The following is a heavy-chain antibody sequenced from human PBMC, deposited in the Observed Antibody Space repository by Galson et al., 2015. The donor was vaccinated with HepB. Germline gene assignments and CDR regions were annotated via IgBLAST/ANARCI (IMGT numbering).Heavy chain of an antibody. J-gene: IGHJ4*02. CDR1: GGSISSSSYY. V-gene: IGHV4-39*01. D-gene: IGHD3-22*01. Sequence: SETLSLTCTVSGGSISSSSYYWGWIRQPPGKGLEWIGSTYYSGSTYYNPSLKSRVTISVDTSKNQFSLKLSSVTAADTAVYYCARLDDSSGFDFDYWGQGTLVTVSS. CDR2: TYYSGST. CDR3: ARLDDSSGFDFDY.